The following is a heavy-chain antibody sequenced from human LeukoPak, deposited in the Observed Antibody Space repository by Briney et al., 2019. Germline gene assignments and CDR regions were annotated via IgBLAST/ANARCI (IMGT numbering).Heavy chain of an antibody. J-gene: IGHJ4*02. V-gene: IGHV4-34*01. D-gene: IGHD6-13*01. CDR2: INHSGST. CDR3: ARGRRYSSSWAPFFDY. Sequence: SETLSLTCAVYGGSFSGYYWSWIRQPPGKGLEWIGEINHSGSTNYNPSLKSRVTISVDTSKNQFSLKLSSVTAADTAVYYCARGRRYSSSWAPFFDYWGQGTLVTVSS. CDR1: GGSFSGYY.